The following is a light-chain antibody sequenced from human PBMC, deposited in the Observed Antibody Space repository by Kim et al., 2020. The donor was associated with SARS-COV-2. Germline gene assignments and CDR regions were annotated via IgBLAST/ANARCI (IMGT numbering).Light chain of an antibody. J-gene: IGKJ4*01. CDR2: GAS. CDR1: QSVSSSY. CDR3: QQYGSSPLT. V-gene: IGKV3-20*01. Sequence: PVERATLPFRASQSVSSSYLAWYKQKPSQAPRHLIYGASSRATGIPDRFSGSGSGTDFTLTISRLEPEDFAVYYCQQYGSSPLTFGGGTKVDIK.